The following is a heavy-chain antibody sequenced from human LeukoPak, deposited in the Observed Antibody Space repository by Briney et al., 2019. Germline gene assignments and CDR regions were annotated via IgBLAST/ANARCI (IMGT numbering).Heavy chain of an antibody. CDR1: GFTFSSYG. CDR2: IRYDGSNK. Sequence: PGGSLRLSCAASGFTFSSYGMHWVRQAPGKGLEWVAFIRYDGSNKYCADSVKGRFTISRDNSKNTLYLQMNSLRAEDTAVYYCAKVEYYYDSSPTDYWGQGTLVTVSS. CDR3: AKVEYYYDSSPTDY. D-gene: IGHD3-22*01. J-gene: IGHJ4*02. V-gene: IGHV3-30*02.